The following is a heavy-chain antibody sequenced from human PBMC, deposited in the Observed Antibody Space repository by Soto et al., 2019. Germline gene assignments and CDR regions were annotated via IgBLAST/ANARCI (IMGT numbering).Heavy chain of an antibody. D-gene: IGHD6-19*01. J-gene: IGHJ4*02. CDR2: IWYDGSNK. Sequence: QVQLVESGGGVVQPGRSLRLSCAASGFSFNSYGMHWVRQAPGKGLEWVAVIWYDGSNKYYADSAKGRFTISRENSKNTLYLQMNTLRAEDTAVYYCGRDWLAIDSWGQGTLVTVSS. CDR3: GRDWLAIDS. V-gene: IGHV3-33*01. CDR1: GFSFNSYG.